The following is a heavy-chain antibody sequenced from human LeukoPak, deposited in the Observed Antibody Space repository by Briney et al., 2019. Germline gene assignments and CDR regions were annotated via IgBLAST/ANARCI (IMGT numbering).Heavy chain of an antibody. CDR3: ASWAAGGF. Sequence: GESLRLSCAASGFTFSWYWMTWVRQAPGKGLEWVSGISGSGGSTYYADSVKGRFTISRDNSKNTLSLQMNSLRAEDTAVYYCASWAAGGFWGQGTLVTVSS. J-gene: IGHJ4*02. CDR2: ISGSGGST. CDR1: GFTFSWYW. V-gene: IGHV3-23*01. D-gene: IGHD6-13*01.